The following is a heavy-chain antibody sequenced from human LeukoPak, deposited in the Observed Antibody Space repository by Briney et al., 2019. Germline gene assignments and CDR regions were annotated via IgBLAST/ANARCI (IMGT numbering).Heavy chain of an antibody. D-gene: IGHD1-26*01. V-gene: IGHV3-43*01. CDR1: GFSFGGYT. Sequence: GGSLRLSCAASGFSFGGYTMHWVRQAPGKGLEWVSLISWNGCSTSYGDSVKGRFTTSRDNNKNSLYLQMDSLRTEDTALYYCARDSSGSLDYWGQGTLVTVSS. CDR3: ARDSSGSLDY. J-gene: IGHJ4*02. CDR2: ISWNGCST.